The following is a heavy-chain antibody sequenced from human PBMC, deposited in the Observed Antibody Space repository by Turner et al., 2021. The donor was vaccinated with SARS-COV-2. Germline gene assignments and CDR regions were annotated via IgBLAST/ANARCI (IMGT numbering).Heavy chain of an antibody. CDR2: ISGSGDNT. D-gene: IGHD3-10*01. V-gene: IGHV3-23*01. CDR3: AKDRNTYYYGSALDY. Sequence: EVQLLESGGGLVQPRRSLRLSCAASGFSFSRYVMSWVRQAPGRGLEWVSAISGSGDNTYYTDSVKGRFTISRDNSKNTLYLQMNSLRDDDTAVYYCAKDRNTYYYGSALDYWGQGTLVTVSS. J-gene: IGHJ4*02. CDR1: GFSFSRYV.